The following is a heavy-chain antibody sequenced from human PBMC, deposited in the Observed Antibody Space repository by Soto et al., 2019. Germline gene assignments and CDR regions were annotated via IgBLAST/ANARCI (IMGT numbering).Heavy chain of an antibody. Sequence: ILSLICPVAGDYISGGAAFWSWIRQPAGKGLEWIANVYYSVSSYYNPSLKSRLTISVDTTKNQFSLQLKSMTAADTAVYYCAKRSCTRSPCYFPGGLDPWAQGTLGTV. V-gene: IGHV4-31*03. CDR3: AKRSCTRSPCYFPGGLDP. CDR2: VYYSVSS. CDR1: GDYISGGAAF. J-gene: IGHJ5*02. D-gene: IGHD2-21*02.